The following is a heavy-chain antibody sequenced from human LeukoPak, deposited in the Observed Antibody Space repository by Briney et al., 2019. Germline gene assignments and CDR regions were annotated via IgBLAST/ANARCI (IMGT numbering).Heavy chain of an antibody. D-gene: IGHD6-13*01. Sequence: PGGSLRLSCVASGFIFSTYVMSWGREAPGEGLEWVSGIRVRGGMTYYADSVKGRFTISRDNSKNTLYLQMNSLRAEDTAVYYCARGGVLLAGKKFDYWGQGILVTVSS. J-gene: IGHJ4*02. CDR1: GFIFSTYV. CDR2: IRVRGGMT. CDR3: ARGGVLLAGKKFDY. V-gene: IGHV3-23*01.